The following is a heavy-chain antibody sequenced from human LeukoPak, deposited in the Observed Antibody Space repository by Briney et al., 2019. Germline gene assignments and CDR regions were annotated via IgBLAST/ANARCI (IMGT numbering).Heavy chain of an antibody. V-gene: IGHV3-64D*08. CDR3: VKGQYYYGSGSYHDY. D-gene: IGHD3-10*01. CDR2: IGTTGGST. CDR1: GFRFSTYA. J-gene: IGHJ4*02. Sequence: GGSLRLSCSTSGFRFSTYAMYWVRQAPGEGLEYVSGIGTTGGSTDYADSVKGRFTISRDNSKNTLYLQMSTLRAEDPAVYYCVKGQYYYGSGSYHDYWGQGTLVTVSS.